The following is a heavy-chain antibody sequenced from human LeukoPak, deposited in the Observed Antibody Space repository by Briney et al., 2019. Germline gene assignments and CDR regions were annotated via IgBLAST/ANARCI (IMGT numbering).Heavy chain of an antibody. CDR2: ISAYNGNT. V-gene: IGHV1-18*01. J-gene: IGHJ4*02. D-gene: IGHD3-22*01. Sequence: ASVKVSCKASGYTFTSYGISWVRQAPGQGLEWMGWISAYNGNTNYAQKFQGRVTITADKSTSTAYMELSSLRSEDTAVYYCARDSSDDSSGYNNYWGQGTLVTVSS. CDR3: ARDSSDDSSGYNNY. CDR1: GYTFTSYG.